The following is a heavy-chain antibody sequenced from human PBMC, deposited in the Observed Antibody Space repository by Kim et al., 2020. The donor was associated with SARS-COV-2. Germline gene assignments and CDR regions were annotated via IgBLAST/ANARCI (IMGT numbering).Heavy chain of an antibody. V-gene: IGHV3-30*02. Sequence: DPGKGRFTIYRDNPKNPLYLQMNSLRPEDTAVYYCAKESRLATMNFGLDVWGQGTTVIVSS. CDR3: AKESRLATMNFGLDV. J-gene: IGHJ6*02. D-gene: IGHD3-10*01.